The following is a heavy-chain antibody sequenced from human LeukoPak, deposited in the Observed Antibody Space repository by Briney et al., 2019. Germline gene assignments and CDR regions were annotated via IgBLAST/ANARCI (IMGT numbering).Heavy chain of an antibody. D-gene: IGHD2-21*01. CDR3: ANSRLGASDY. Sequence: SETLSLTCTVSGASVSGYYWTWIRQPAGKGLEWIGRVYSSGRANYNPSLRSRVGMSVDTSKNQFSLKLNSVAAADTAVYYCANSRLGASDYWGQGIPVTVSS. V-gene: IGHV4-4*07. CDR1: GASVSGYY. CDR2: VYSSGRA. J-gene: IGHJ4*02.